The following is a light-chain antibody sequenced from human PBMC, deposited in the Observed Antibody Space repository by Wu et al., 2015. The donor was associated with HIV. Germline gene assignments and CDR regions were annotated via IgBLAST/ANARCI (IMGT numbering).Light chain of an antibody. CDR1: QIVSSNY. J-gene: IGKJ4*01. Sequence: LTQSPGTLSLSPGERATLSCRAGQIVSSNYLAWYQQKPGQAPRLLIYDASNRATGIPTRFSGSGYGTDFTLTISSLEPEDFAVYYCQQRRSWPPLTFGGGTKVEMK. CDR3: QQRRSWPPLT. V-gene: IGKV3-11*01. CDR2: DAS.